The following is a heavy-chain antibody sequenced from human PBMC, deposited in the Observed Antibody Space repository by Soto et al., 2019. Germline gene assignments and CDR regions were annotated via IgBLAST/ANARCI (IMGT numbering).Heavy chain of an antibody. V-gene: IGHV4-31*01. Sequence: QVQLQESGPGLVKSSQTLSLTCTVSGGSISNINYYWSWIRQHPGKGLEWIGYIYYSGSTYYNPSLKRQFTTSVDTSKNQFSLELSSVTAADTAVYYCARSYTTTSQANWFDPWGQGTLVTVSS. D-gene: IGHD1-1*01. CDR1: GGSISNINYY. CDR3: ARSYTTTSQANWFDP. CDR2: IYYSGST. J-gene: IGHJ5*02.